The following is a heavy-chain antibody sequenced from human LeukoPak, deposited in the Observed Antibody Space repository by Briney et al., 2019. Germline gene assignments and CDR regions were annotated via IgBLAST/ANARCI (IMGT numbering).Heavy chain of an antibody. J-gene: IGHJ4*02. D-gene: IGHD4-17*01. Sequence: PGGSLRLSFAASGFTFISYALSWFRQVPGKGLEWVSAISGSGGSTYYADSVKGRFTISRDNSKNTLYLQMNSLRAEDTAVYYCAKDRSGDLDYWGQGTLVTVSS. CDR3: AKDRSGDLDY. V-gene: IGHV3-23*01. CDR1: GFTFISYA. CDR2: ISGSGGST.